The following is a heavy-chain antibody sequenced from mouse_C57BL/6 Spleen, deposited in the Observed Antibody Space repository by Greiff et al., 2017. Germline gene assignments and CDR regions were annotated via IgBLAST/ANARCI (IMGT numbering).Heavy chain of an antibody. CDR1: GYTFTGYW. CDR2: ILPGSGSS. D-gene: IGHD1-1*01. J-gene: IGHJ2*01. V-gene: IGHV1-9*01. Sequence: QVQLQQPGAELMKPGASVKLSCKATGYTFTGYWIAWVKQRPGHGLEWIGEILPGSGSSNYNEKFKGKATFTVDTSSNTAYMQLSSLTTEDSAIYYCARGDYYGSSYDYFDYWGQGTTLTGSS. CDR3: ARGDYYGSSYDYFDY.